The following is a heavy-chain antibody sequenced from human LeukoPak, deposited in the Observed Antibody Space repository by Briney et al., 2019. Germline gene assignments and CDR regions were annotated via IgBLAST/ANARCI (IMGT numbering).Heavy chain of an antibody. CDR2: INPNSGGT. D-gene: IGHD3-9*01. CDR3: ARADDILTGVNWFDP. CDR1: GYTLTELS. V-gene: IGHV1-2*02. J-gene: IGHJ5*02. Sequence: ASVKVSCKVSGYTLTELSMHWVRQAPGQGLEWMGWINPNSGGTNYAQKFQGRVTMTRDTSISTAYMELSRLRSDDTAVYYCARADDILTGVNWFDPWGQGTLVTVSS.